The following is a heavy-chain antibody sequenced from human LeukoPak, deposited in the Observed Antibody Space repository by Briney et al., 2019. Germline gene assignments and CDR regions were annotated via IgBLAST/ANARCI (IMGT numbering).Heavy chain of an antibody. D-gene: IGHD6-19*01. CDR1: GFTFSSYA. V-gene: IGHV3-23*01. J-gene: IGHJ4*02. CDR3: AKDRPIAVAGYYFDY. Sequence: GGSLRLSCAASGFTFSSYAMSWVRQAPGKGLEWVSAISGSGGSTYYADSVKGRFTISRDNSKNTLYLQMNSLRAEDTAVYYCAKDRPIAVAGYYFDYWSQGTLATVSS. CDR2: ISGSGGST.